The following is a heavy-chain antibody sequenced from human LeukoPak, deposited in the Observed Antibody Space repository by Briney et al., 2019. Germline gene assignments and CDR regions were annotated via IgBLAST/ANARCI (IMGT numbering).Heavy chain of an antibody. Sequence: SETLSLTCTVSGGSISSGSYSWTWIRQPAGKGLEYIGRIYTSGRTNYNPSLKSRVTMSVDKSKNQFSLKLSSVTAADTAVYYCARESPAYGSGSKKFDYWGQGTLVTVSS. CDR1: GGSISSGSYS. D-gene: IGHD3-10*01. V-gene: IGHV4-61*02. CDR2: IYTSGRT. J-gene: IGHJ4*02. CDR3: ARESPAYGSGSKKFDY.